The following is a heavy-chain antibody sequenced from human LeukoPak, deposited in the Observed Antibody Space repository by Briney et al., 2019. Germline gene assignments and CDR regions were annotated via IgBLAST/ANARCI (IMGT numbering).Heavy chain of an antibody. CDR1: GFTFSSYW. CDR3: ARAGFYYDSSGSDAFDI. J-gene: IGHJ3*02. Sequence: GGSLRLSCAASGFTFSSYWMHWVRQAPGKGLEWVSRINSDGSSTSYADSVKGRFTISRDNAKNTLYLQMNSLRAEDTAVYYCARAGFYYDSSGSDAFDIWGQGTMVTVSS. CDR2: INSDGSST. D-gene: IGHD3-22*01. V-gene: IGHV3-74*01.